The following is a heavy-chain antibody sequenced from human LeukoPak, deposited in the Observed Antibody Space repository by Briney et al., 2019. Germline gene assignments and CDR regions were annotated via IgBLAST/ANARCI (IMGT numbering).Heavy chain of an antibody. CDR3: VKDRGNHVTDY. CDR1: GSSLTDYF. CDR2: THPSGNT. D-gene: IGHD1-14*01. V-gene: IGHV4-4*09. Sequence: SETLSLTCTVSGSSLTDYFWSWIRQSPGKELEWIGYTHPSGNTNYNPSLKSRVTISMDTSKSQFSLKLNSVTAADTAVYYCVKDRGNHVTDYWGQGTLVTVSS. J-gene: IGHJ4*02.